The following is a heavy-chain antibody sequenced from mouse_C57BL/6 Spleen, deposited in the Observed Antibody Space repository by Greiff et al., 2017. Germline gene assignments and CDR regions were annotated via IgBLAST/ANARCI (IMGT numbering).Heavy chain of an antibody. CDR1: GYTFTSYW. V-gene: IGHV1-69*01. CDR2: IDPSDSYT. CDR3: ARSAGSPGGFDY. J-gene: IGHJ2*01. Sequence: QVQLQQPGAELVMPGASVKLSCKASGYTFTSYWMHWVKQRPGQGLEWIGEIDPSDSYTNYNQKFKGKSTLTVDKSSSTAYMQLSSLTSEDSAVYYCARSAGSPGGFDYWGQGTTLTVSS. D-gene: IGHD6-1*01.